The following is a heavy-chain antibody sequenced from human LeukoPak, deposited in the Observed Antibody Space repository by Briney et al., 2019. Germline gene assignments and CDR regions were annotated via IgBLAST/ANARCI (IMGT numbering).Heavy chain of an antibody. Sequence: SETLSLTCSGSGDSIRNFVWSWIRQPAGKGLEWIGRIYTSGSTDYNPSLRSRVTMSVDTSRNQFSLELTSVTAADTAVYYCARESKSYDGSGFYHDYWGQGTLVAVSS. D-gene: IGHD3-22*01. J-gene: IGHJ4*02. CDR3: ARESKSYDGSGFYHDY. V-gene: IGHV4-4*07. CDR2: IYTSGST. CDR1: GDSIRNFV.